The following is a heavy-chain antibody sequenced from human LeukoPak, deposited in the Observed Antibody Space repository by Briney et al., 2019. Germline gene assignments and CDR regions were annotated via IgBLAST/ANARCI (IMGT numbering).Heavy chain of an antibody. Sequence: GGSLRLSCAASGFTFSSKWMHWVRQAPGKGLEWVSLINADGSRTGYADSVKGRFTISRDNAKNTLSLQMNSLRAEGTAVYYCVPADKQWGQGTLVTVSS. J-gene: IGHJ4*02. CDR3: VPADKQ. CDR1: GFTFSSKW. CDR2: INADGSRT. V-gene: IGHV3-74*01.